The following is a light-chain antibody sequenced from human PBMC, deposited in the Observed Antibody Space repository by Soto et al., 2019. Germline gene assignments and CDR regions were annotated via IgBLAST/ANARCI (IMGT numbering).Light chain of an antibody. CDR3: AAWDDSLNSVI. J-gene: IGLJ2*01. V-gene: IGLV1-44*01. Sequence: QSVLTQPPSASGTPGQSVSISCSGSRSNIGTNPVNWYQQLPGTAPKLLFYTNTQRPSGVPDRFSASKSGTSASLAISGLPSEDEAYYYWAAWDDSLNSVIFGGGTKLTVL. CDR2: TNT. CDR1: RSNIGTNP.